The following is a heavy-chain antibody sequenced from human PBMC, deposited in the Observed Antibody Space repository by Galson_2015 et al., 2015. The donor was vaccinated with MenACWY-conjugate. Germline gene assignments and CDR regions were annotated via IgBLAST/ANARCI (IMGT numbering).Heavy chain of an antibody. D-gene: IGHD2-15*01. CDR3: VKRYCSGGTCYASDY. CDR2: ISSNGGST. J-gene: IGHJ4*02. CDR1: GFTFSSYA. Sequence: SLRLSCAASGFTFSSYAMHWVRQAPGKGLEYVSAISSNGGSTYYADSVEGRFTISRDNSKNTLYLQMSSLRAEDTAVYYCVKRYCSGGTCYASDYWGQGTLVTVSS. V-gene: IGHV3-64D*06.